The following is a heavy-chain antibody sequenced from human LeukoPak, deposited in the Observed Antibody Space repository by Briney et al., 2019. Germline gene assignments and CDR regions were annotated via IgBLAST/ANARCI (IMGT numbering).Heavy chain of an antibody. D-gene: IGHD2-2*01. CDR2: INHSGST. CDR3: ARWHPYLYYFDY. CDR1: GGSFSGYY. V-gene: IGHV4-34*01. J-gene: IGHJ4*02. Sequence: PSETLSLTCAVYGGSFSGYYWSWIRQPPGKGLEWIGEINHSGSTNYNPSLKSRVTISVDTSKNQFSLKLSSVTAADTAVYYCARWHPYLYYFDYWGQGTLVTVSS.